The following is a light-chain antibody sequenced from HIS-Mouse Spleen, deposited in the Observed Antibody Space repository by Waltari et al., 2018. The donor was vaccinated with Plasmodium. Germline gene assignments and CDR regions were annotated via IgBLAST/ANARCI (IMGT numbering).Light chain of an antibody. CDR2: AAA. CDR1: QSISSY. Sequence: DIQMTQSPSSLSASVGDRVTITCRASQSISSYLNWYQQKPGKAPKLLIYAAASLQSGVPSRFSGSGSGTDFTLTISSLQSEDFAVYYCQQYNNWSCTFGPGTKVDIK. V-gene: IGKV1-39*01. J-gene: IGKJ3*01. CDR3: QQYNNWSCT.